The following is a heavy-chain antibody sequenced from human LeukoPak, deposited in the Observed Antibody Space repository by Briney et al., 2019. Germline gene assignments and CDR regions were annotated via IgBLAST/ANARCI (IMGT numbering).Heavy chain of an antibody. CDR1: GGSFSGYY. CDR2: INHSGST. Sequence: SETLSLTCAVYGGSFSGYYWSWIRQPPGKGLEWIGEINHSGSTNYNPSLKSRVTISVDTSKNQFPLKLSSVTAADTAVYYCARGHTYYYDSSGYIDYWGQGTLVTVSS. CDR3: ARGHTYYYDSSGYIDY. J-gene: IGHJ4*02. V-gene: IGHV4-34*01. D-gene: IGHD3-22*01.